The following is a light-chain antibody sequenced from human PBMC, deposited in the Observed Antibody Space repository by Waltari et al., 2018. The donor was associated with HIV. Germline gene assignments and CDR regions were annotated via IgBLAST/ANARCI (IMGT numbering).Light chain of an antibody. Sequence: DIVMTQSPDSLGVSLGESATHNCRSSRTILDKSNNKTFLAWYHQKPGQPSRVLIYWASARVSGVPDRFTGCGADIDFTITITRLQAEDVVFYYCQQYYTSPLTFGPGTRVDF. V-gene: IGKV4-1*01. J-gene: IGKJ3*01. CDR1: RTILDKSNNKTF. CDR3: QQYYTSPLT. CDR2: WAS.